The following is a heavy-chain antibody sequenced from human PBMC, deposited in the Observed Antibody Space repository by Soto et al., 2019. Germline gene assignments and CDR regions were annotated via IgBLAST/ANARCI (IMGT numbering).Heavy chain of an antibody. J-gene: IGHJ6*02. CDR2: IYSGGST. CDR1: GFTVSSNY. Sequence: GGSLRLSCAASGFTVSSNYMSWVRQAPGKGLEWVSVIYSGGSTYYADSVKGRFTISRHNSKNTLYLQMNSLRAEDTAVYYCAKSPRLLTGNYYYGMDVWGQGTTVTVSS. CDR3: AKSPRLLTGNYYYGMDV. V-gene: IGHV3-53*01. D-gene: IGHD2-8*02.